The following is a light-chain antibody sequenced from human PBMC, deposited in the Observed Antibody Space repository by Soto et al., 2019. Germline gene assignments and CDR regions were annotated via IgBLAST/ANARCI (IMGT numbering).Light chain of an antibody. V-gene: IGLV1-51*02. Sequence: QSVLTQPPSVSAAPGQTATISCSGSNSNIGDNHVSWYQKVPGAAPKVLIFENNKRPSGIPDRFSGSKSGTSATLAITGLQTGDEADYYCGSWDSSLNAVVFGGGTKLTVL. J-gene: IGLJ2*01. CDR3: GSWDSSLNAVV. CDR2: ENN. CDR1: NSNIGDNH.